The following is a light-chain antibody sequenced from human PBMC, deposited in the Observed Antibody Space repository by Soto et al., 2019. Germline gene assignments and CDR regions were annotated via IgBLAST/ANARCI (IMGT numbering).Light chain of an antibody. CDR2: DAS. Sequence: DIQMTQSPSTLYASVGYRFTLTCRASQSISSWLAWYQQKPGKAPKLLIYDASSLESGVTSRFSGSGSGTDFTLNISSLEPEDFAVYYCQQRSNWPLITFGKGTRLV. V-gene: IGKV1-5*01. J-gene: IGKJ5*01. CDR1: QSISSW. CDR3: QQRSNWPLIT.